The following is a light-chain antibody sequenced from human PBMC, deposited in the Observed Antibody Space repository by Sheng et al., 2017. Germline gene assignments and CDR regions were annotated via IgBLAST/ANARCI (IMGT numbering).Light chain of an antibody. V-gene: IGKV3-15*01. CDR2: GAS. J-gene: IGKJ4*01. CDR1: QFVSSF. Sequence: ETVMTQSPATLSVSPGERATLSCRASQFVSSFLAWYQQKPGQPPRLLIYGASTRATGMPARFSGSGSGTEFTLTISSLQSEDFAIYYCQHYYNWPLTFGGGTKVEIK. CDR3: QHYYNWPLT.